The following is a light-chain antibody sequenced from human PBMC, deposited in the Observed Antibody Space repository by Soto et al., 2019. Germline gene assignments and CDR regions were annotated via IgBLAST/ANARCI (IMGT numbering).Light chain of an antibody. CDR3: QQYYSYLALT. V-gene: IGKV1-8*01. J-gene: IGKJ4*01. CDR2: AAS. Sequence: AIRMTQSPSSFSASTGDRVTITCRASQGISSYLAWYQQKPGKAPKLLIYAASTLQSGVPSRFSGSGSGTDFTLTISCLQPEDFATYYCQQYYSYLALTFGGGTKVEIK. CDR1: QGISSY.